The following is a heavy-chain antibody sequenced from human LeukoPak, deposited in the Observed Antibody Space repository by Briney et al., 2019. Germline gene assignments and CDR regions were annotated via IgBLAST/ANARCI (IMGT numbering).Heavy chain of an antibody. D-gene: IGHD2-8*01. V-gene: IGHV3-30*01. CDR2: ISYDGSNK. CDR3: ARKPLDGQGDYYMDV. Sequence: GGSLRLSCAASGFTFSSYAMHWVRQAPGKGLEWVAVISYDGSNKYYADSVKGRFTISRDNSKNTLYLQMNSLRAEDTAVYYCARKPLDGQGDYYMDVWGKGTTVTVSS. CDR1: GFTFSSYA. J-gene: IGHJ6*03.